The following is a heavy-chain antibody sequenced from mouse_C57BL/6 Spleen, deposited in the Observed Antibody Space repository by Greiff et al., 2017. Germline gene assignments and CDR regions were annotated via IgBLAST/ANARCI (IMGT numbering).Heavy chain of an antibody. V-gene: IGHV3-6*01. J-gene: IGHJ2*01. CDR2: ISYDGSN. D-gene: IGHD1-1*01. Sequence: EVQLQQSGPGLVKPSQSLSLTCSVTGYSITSCYYWNWIRQFPGNKLEWMGYISYDGSNNYNPSLKNRISITRDTSKNQFFLKLNTVTTEDTATYYCEGVATVVAESAYFDYWGQGTTLTVSS. CDR1: GYSITSCYY. CDR3: EGVATVVAESAYFDY.